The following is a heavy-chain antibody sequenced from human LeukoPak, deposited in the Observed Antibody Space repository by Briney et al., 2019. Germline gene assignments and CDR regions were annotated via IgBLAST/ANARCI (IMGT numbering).Heavy chain of an antibody. Sequence: KPSETLSLTCTVSGASISSYYWSWIRQPPGKGLEWIGYIYYSGTTNYNTSLKSRVTISVDTSKNQFSLKLSSVTAADTAVYYCARSVYYGSGSYPFDYWGQGTLVTVSS. CDR3: ARSVYYGSGSYPFDY. CDR2: IYYSGTT. J-gene: IGHJ4*02. V-gene: IGHV4-59*01. D-gene: IGHD3-10*01. CDR1: GASISSYY.